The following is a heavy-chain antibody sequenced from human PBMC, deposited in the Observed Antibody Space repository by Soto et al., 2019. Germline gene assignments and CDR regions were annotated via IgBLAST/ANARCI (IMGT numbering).Heavy chain of an antibody. CDR1: GYTLTELS. D-gene: IGHD3-22*01. Sequence: ASVKVSCKVSGYTLTELSMHWVRQAPGKGLEWMGGFDPEDGETIYAQKFQGRVTMTEDTSTDTLYLHMNSLKTEDTGVYFCTTGSDYYDSSGYRHYYFDYWGQGTLVTVSS. CDR3: TTGSDYYDSSGYRHYYFDY. CDR2: FDPEDGET. J-gene: IGHJ4*02. V-gene: IGHV1-24*01.